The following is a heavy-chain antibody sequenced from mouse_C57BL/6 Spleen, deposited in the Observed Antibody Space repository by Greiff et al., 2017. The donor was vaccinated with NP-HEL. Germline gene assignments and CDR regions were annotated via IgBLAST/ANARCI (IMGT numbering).Heavy chain of an antibody. J-gene: IGHJ3*01. CDR2: ISSGSSTI. Sequence: DVMLVESGGGLVKPGGSLKLSCAASGFTFSDYGMHWVRQAPEKGLEWVAYISSGSSTIYYADKVKGRFTISRDNAKNTMFLHMTSLRSEDTAMYVCASDYYYGRSPWFAYWGPVTLVTVSA. CDR1: GFTFSDYG. V-gene: IGHV5-17*01. CDR3: ASDYYYGRSPWFAY. D-gene: IGHD1-1*01.